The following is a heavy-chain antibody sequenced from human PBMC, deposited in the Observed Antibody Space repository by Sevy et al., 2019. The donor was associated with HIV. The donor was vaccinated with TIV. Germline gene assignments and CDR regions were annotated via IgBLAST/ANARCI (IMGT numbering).Heavy chain of an antibody. CDR1: GGSISSYY. V-gene: IGHV4-59*13. J-gene: IGHJ6*02. D-gene: IGHD3-22*01. CDR2: IYYSGST. Sequence: SDTLSLTCTVSGGSISSYYWSWIRQPPGKGLEWIGYIYYSGSTNYNPSLKSRVTISVDTSKNQFSLKLSSVTAADTAVYYCARAEDSRGAGGYYYYGMDVWGQGTTVTVSS. CDR3: ARAEDSRGAGGYYYYGMDV.